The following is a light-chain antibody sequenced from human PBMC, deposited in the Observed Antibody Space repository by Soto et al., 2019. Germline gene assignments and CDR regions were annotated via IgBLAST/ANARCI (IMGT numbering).Light chain of an antibody. V-gene: IGKV2-28*01. Sequence: DIVMTQSPLSLPVTPGEPASISCRSSQSLLHSNGYNYLDCYLQKPGQSPQRLFYLGSNRASGVPDRCSGSGSCTYFTLKISRVEAGDVGVYYGMQALQASWTFGQGTKVEIK. CDR1: QSLLHSNGYNY. J-gene: IGKJ1*01. CDR2: LGS. CDR3: MQALQASWT.